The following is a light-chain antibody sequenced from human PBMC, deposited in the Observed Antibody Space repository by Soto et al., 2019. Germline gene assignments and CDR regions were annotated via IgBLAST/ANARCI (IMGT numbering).Light chain of an antibody. CDR3: QSYDSSLSAYVV. CDR1: SSNIGAGYD. Sequence: QAVVTQPPSVSGAPGQRVTISCTGGSSNIGAGYDVHWYQQLPGTAPKLLIYGNSNRPSGVPDRFSGSKSGTSASLAITGLQAEDEADYYCQSYDSSLSAYVVFGGGTKVTVL. V-gene: IGLV1-40*01. CDR2: GNS. J-gene: IGLJ2*01.